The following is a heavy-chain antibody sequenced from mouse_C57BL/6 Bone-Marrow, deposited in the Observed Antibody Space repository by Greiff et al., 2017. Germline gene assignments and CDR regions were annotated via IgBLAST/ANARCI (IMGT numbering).Heavy chain of an antibody. CDR3: ARYFDV. Sequence: QVQLQQPGAELVRPGSSVKLSCKASGYTFTSYWMHWVKQRPIQGLEWIGNIDPSDSDTHYNQKFTDKATLTVDKSSSTAYMQLSSLTSEDSAVYYCARYFDVWGTGTTVTVSS. CDR2: IDPSDSDT. V-gene: IGHV1-52*01. J-gene: IGHJ1*03. CDR1: GYTFTSYW.